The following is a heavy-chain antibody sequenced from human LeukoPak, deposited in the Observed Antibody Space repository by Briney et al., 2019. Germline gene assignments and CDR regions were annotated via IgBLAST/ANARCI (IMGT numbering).Heavy chain of an antibody. CDR2: INAGNGNT. D-gene: IGHD4-17*01. Sequence: ASVKVSCKASGYTFTSYAMHWVRQAPGQRLEWMGWINAGNGNTKYSQKFQGRVTITRDTSASTAYMELSGLRSEDTAVYYCARAPMTTVTLFDYWGQGTLVTVSS. CDR1: GYTFTSYA. CDR3: ARAPMTTVTLFDY. V-gene: IGHV1-3*01. J-gene: IGHJ4*02.